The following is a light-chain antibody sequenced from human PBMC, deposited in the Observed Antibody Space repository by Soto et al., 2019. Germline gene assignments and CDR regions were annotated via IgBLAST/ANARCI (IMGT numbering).Light chain of an antibody. CDR1: NSNIGAGYD. CDR3: QSFDSSRDV. CDR2: GNN. Sequence: QSVLTQPPSASGTPGQRVTISCSGSNSNIGAGYDVHWYQQLPGVAPKLLIYGNNNRPSGVPDRFSCSRSGTSASLAIIGLQTEDEGDYYCQSFDSSRDVFGSGTKVT. V-gene: IGLV1-40*01. J-gene: IGLJ1*01.